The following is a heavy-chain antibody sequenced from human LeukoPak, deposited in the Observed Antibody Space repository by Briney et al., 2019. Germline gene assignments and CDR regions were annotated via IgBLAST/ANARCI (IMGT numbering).Heavy chain of an antibody. D-gene: IGHD6-13*01. Sequence: ASVKVSCKASGYTFTSYGISWVRQAPGQGLEWMGWISAYNGNTNYAQKLQGRVTMTTDTSTSTAYMELRSLRSDDTAVYYCARECSSWYYVHAFYVPNWFDPWGQGTLVTVSS. V-gene: IGHV1-18*01. CDR2: ISAYNGNT. CDR3: ARECSSWYYVHAFYVPNWFDP. CDR1: GYTFTSYG. J-gene: IGHJ5*02.